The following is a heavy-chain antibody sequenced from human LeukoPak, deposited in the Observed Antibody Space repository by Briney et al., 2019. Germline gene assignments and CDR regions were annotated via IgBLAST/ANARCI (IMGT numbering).Heavy chain of an antibody. D-gene: IGHD4-11*01. Sequence: GGSLRLSCAASGFTFSSYAMSWVRQAPGKGLEWVAVISYDGSNKYYADSVKGRFTISRDNSKNTLYLQMNSLRAEDTAVYYCARESRPDDYSNPYYMDVWGKGTTVTVSS. CDR3: ARESRPDDYSNPYYMDV. J-gene: IGHJ6*03. CDR2: ISYDGSNK. V-gene: IGHV3-30-3*01. CDR1: GFTFSSYA.